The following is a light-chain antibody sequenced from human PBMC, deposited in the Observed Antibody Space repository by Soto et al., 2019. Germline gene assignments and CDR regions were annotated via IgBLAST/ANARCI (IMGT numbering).Light chain of an antibody. J-gene: IGKJ5*01. CDR3: QQRREAVK. V-gene: IGKV3-11*01. CDR2: DAS. Sequence: LSPGSSALLSCRATQSIRTFLAWYQQKPGQAPRLLVYDASNRATDIPARFSGSGSGTDFTLTISSLEPEDFAVYYCQQRREAVKFGEGTRLEI. CDR1: QSIRTF.